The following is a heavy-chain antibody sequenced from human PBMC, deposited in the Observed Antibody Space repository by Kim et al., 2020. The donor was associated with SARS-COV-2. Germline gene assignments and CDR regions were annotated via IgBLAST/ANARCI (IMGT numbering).Heavy chain of an antibody. J-gene: IGHJ4*02. V-gene: IGHV3-23*01. CDR3: AKVNYCSSTSCYSTYDY. D-gene: IGHD2-2*02. CDR1: GFTFSSYA. Sequence: GGSLRLSCAASGFTFSSYAMSWVRQAPGKGLEWVSAISGSGGSTYYADSVKGRFTISRDNSKNTLYLQMNSLRAEDTAVYYCAKVNYCSSTSCYSTYDYWGQGTLVTVSS. CDR2: ISGSGGST.